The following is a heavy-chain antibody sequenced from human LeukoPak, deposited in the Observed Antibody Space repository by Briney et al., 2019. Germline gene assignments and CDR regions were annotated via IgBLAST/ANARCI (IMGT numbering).Heavy chain of an antibody. CDR1: GGSISSYY. D-gene: IGHD3-3*01. V-gene: IGHV4-4*07. Sequence: SETLSLTCTVSGGSISSYYWSWIRQPAGKGLEWIGRIYTSGSTNYNPSLKSRVTMSVDTSKNQFFLKLSSVTAADTAVYYCARDAYYDFWSGYSHNWFDPWGQGTLVTVSS. CDR2: IYTSGST. J-gene: IGHJ5*02. CDR3: ARDAYYDFWSGYSHNWFDP.